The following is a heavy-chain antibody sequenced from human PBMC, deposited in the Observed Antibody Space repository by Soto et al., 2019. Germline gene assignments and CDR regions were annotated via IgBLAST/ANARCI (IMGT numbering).Heavy chain of an antibody. V-gene: IGHV1-2*04. J-gene: IGHJ4*02. CDR1: GYTFTGYY. CDR2: INPNSGGT. Sequence: ASVKVSCKASGYTFTGYYMHWVRQAPGQGLEWMGWINPNSGGTNYAQKFQGWVTMTRDTSISTAYMELSRLRSDDTAVYYCARDLRSSGYFSQMYYFDYWGQGTLVTVSS. CDR3: ARDLRSSGYFSQMYYFDY. D-gene: IGHD3-22*01.